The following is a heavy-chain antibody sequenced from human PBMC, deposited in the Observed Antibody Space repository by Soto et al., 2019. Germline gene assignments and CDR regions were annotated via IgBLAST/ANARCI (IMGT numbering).Heavy chain of an antibody. CDR1: GGSFNRHT. J-gene: IGHJ4*02. V-gene: IGHV1-69*01. CDR2: IIPIFGTA. CDR3: ARGWGYDSTDYYYAY. D-gene: IGHD3-22*01. Sequence: QVQLVQSGAEVRKPGSSVRVSCKASGGSFNRHTISWVRQAPGQGLEWMGGIIPIFGTANHAQKFQGRVTIIADASTSTVYMELSSLRSDDTAIYYCARGWGYDSTDYYYAYWGQGTLVSVSS.